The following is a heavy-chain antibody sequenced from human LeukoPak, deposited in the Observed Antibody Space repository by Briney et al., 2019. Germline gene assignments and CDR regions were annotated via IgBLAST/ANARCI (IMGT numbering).Heavy chain of an antibody. CDR3: ARHRSRTTESDY. V-gene: IGHV5-10-1*01. CDR1: GYSFTTYW. D-gene: IGHD1-1*01. CDR2: IDPSDSYT. Sequence: KHGESLKISCKGSGYSFTTYWISWVRQMPGKGLEWMGRIDPSDSYTNYSPSFQGHVTISADKSISTAYLQWSSLKASDTAMYYCARHRSRTTESDYWGQGTLVTVSS. J-gene: IGHJ4*02.